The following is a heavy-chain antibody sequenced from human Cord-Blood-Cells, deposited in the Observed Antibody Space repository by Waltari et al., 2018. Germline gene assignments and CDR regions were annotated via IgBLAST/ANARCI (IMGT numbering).Heavy chain of an antibody. CDR1: GDTFSSYA. V-gene: IGHV1-69*01. J-gene: IGHJ5*02. CDR2: IIPIFGTA. CDR3: ARLRYGDYWYNWFDP. Sequence: QVQLVQSGAEVKKPGSSVKVSCKASGDTFSSYALSWVRQAPGQGLEWMGGIIPIFGTANYAQKFQGRVTITADESTSTAYMELSSLRSEDTAVYYCARLRYGDYWYNWFDPWGQGTLVTVSS. D-gene: IGHD4-17*01.